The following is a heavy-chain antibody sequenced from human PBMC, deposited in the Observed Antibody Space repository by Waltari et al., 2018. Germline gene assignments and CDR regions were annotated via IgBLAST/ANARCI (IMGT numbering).Heavy chain of an antibody. D-gene: IGHD2-2*02. CDR3: AREDIVVVPAAIGSDYYYYGMDV. Sequence: QVQLVQSGAEVKKPGSSVKVSCKASGGTFSSYAISWVRQAPGQGLEWMGGIIPIFGTANYAQKFQGRVTITADESTSTAYMELSSLRSEDTAVYYCAREDIVVVPAAIGSDYYYYGMDVWGQGTTVTVSS. J-gene: IGHJ6*02. CDR1: GGTFSSYA. V-gene: IGHV1-69*01. CDR2: IIPIFGTA.